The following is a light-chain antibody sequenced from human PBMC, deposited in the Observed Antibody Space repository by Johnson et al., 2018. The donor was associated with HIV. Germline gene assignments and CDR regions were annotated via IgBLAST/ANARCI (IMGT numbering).Light chain of an antibody. V-gene: IGLV1-51*02. CDR3: GTWDSSLSAGV. CDR2: ENN. Sequence: QSVLTQPPSVSAAPGQKVTISCSGGSSNIGTNYVSWYQQFPGTAPKLLIYENNKRPSGIPDRFSGSKSGTSATLGITGLQTGDEADYYCGTWDSSLSAGVFGTGTKVTVL. CDR1: SSNIGTNY. J-gene: IGLJ1*01.